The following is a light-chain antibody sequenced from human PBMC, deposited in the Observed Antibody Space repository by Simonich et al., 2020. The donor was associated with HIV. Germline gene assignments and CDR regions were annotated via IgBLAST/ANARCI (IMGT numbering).Light chain of an antibody. CDR2: EDN. Sequence: NFMLTQPHSVSESPGKTVTISCTRSSGSIAGNYVLWYQQPPGSAPTAVIYEDNQRPSGVPDRFSGSIDSSSNSASLTISGLKTEDEADYYCQSYDGSNHRVFGGGTKLTVL. V-gene: IGLV6-57*03. CDR3: QSYDGSNHRV. J-gene: IGLJ3*02. CDR1: SGSIAGNY.